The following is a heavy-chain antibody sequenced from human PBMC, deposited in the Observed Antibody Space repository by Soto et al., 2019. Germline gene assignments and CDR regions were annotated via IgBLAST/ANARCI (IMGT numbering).Heavy chain of an antibody. D-gene: IGHD2-15*01. J-gene: IGHJ6*04. Sequence: PSATLSVTCTVCGGSISSSSSYCGWIRQPPGKGPEWIGSIYSSGSTYYNPSLKSRVTISVDASKNQFSLKLSTVTAADTAVYYCARIWSGGSCYDPCGKGTTVTVSS. V-gene: IGHV4-39*01. CDR3: ARIWSGGSCYDP. CDR2: IYSSGST. CDR1: GGSISSSSSY.